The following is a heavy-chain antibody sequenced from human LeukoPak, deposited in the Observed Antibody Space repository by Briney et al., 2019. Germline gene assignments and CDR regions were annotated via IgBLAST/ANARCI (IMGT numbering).Heavy chain of an antibody. V-gene: IGHV3-23*01. CDR3: AKTGGIAAAH. CDR1: GFTFSSYE. Sequence: GGSLRLSCAASGFTFSSYEMNWVRQAPGKGLEWVSAISGSGGSTYYADSVKGRFTISRDNSKNTLYLQMNSLRAEDTALYYCAKTGGIAAAHWGQGTLVTVSS. J-gene: IGHJ4*02. D-gene: IGHD6-13*01. CDR2: ISGSGGST.